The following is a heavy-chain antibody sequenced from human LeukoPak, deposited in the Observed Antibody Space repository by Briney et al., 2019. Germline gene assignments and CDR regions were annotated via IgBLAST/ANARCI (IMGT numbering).Heavy chain of an antibody. D-gene: IGHD2-15*01. V-gene: IGHV4-39*07. J-gene: IGHJ4*02. Sequence: SETLSLTCTVSGGSVSNGIYYWGWIRQPPGKGLEWIGEINHSGSTNYNPSLKGRVTISVDTSKNQFSLKLSSVTAADTAVYYCATIFGGSSRGFDYWGQGTLVTVSS. CDR1: GGSVSNGIYY. CDR2: INHSGST. CDR3: ATIFGGSSRGFDY.